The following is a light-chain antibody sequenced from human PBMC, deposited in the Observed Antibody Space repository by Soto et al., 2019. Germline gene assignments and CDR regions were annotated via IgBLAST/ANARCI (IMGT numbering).Light chain of an antibody. Sequence: DIQLTQSPAALSASVGDSVTITCRASQSISSWLAWYQQKPGKAPKLLIYDASSLESGVPSRFSGSGSGTEFTLTISSLQPDDFATYYCQQYNSYWTFGQGTKMDI. J-gene: IGKJ1*01. CDR2: DAS. CDR1: QSISSW. CDR3: QQYNSYWT. V-gene: IGKV1-5*01.